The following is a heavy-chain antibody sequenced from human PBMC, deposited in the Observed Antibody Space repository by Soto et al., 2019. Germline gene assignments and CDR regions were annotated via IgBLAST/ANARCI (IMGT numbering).Heavy chain of an antibody. Sequence: ASVKVSCKASGYTFTSYGINWVRQAPGQGLEWMGWMNANNGNTGYAQKFQGRVTMTTNTSISTAYMELSSLRSEDTAVYYCARSPGLPKYYYYYYYMDVWGKGTTVTVSS. CDR3: ARSPGLPKYYYYYYYMDV. V-gene: IGHV1-8*02. J-gene: IGHJ6*03. D-gene: IGHD4-17*01. CDR1: GYTFTSYG. CDR2: MNANNGNT.